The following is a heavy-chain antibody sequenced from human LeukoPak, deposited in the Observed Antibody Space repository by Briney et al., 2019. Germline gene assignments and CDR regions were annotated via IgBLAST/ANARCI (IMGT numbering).Heavy chain of an antibody. J-gene: IGHJ4*02. CDR1: GFTFSTYA. CDR3: VRFTGDRFDY. D-gene: IGHD7-27*01. CDR2: INYNGDNT. Sequence: GGSLRLSCAACGFTFSTYAMHWVRQAPGKGLEYVSAINYNGDNTYYGNSVKGRFTISRDNSKNTLYLQMGSLRAEDTAVYYCVRFTGDRFDYWGQGTLVTVSS. V-gene: IGHV3-64*01.